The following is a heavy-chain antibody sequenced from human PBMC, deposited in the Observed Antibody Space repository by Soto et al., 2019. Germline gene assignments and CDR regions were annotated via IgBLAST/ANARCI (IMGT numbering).Heavy chain of an antibody. CDR1: GGSFSGYY. D-gene: IGHD3-3*01. Sequence: PSETLSLTCAVYGGSFSGYYWSWIRQPPGKGLEWIGEINHSGSTNYNPSLKSRVTISVDTSKNQFSLKLSSVTAADTAGYYCARGPPVLRFLEWYQIRRASYYYGMDVWGQGTTVTVAS. CDR2: INHSGST. J-gene: IGHJ6*02. V-gene: IGHV4-34*01. CDR3: ARGPPVLRFLEWYQIRRASYYYGMDV.